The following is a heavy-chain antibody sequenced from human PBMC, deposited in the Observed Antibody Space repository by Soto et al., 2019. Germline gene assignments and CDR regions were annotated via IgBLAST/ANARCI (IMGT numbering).Heavy chain of an antibody. V-gene: IGHV1-2*04. CDR2: INPNSGGT. CDR1: GYTFTGYY. J-gene: IGHJ6*02. D-gene: IGHD3-10*01. CDR3: ARAHMVRGVNTFPYYYYGMDV. Sequence: QVPLVQSGAEVKKPGASVKVSCKASGYTFTGYYMHWVRQAPGQGLEWMGWINPNSGGTNYAQKFQGWVTMTRDTSISTAYMELSRLRSDDTAVYYCARAHMVRGVNTFPYYYYGMDVWGQGTTVTVSS.